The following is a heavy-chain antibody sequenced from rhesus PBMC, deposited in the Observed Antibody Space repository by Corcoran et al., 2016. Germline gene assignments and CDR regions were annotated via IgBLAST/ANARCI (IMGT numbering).Heavy chain of an antibody. D-gene: IGHD2-27*01. Sequence: QVQLQESGPGLVKPSETLSLTCAVSGGSININYWSWLRQSPGKGLEWIAHILGGSGSTSHNPSLKIRVTISTDTSKNQFSLKLTSVTAADTALYYCARYTMTAMDYWGQGVLVIVSS. J-gene: IGHJ4*01. CDR3: ARYTMTAMDY. CDR1: GGSININY. CDR2: ILGGSGST. V-gene: IGHV4-147*01.